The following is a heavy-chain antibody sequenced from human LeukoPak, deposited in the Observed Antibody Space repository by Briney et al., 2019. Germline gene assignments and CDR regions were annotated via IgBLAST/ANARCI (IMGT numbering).Heavy chain of an antibody. CDR1: GGSISSYY. CDR2: ISDIGSI. D-gene: IGHD3-3*01. Sequence: SETLSLTCTVSGGSISSYYWSWIRQPPGKGLEWIAYISDIGSINYNPSLKSRVTISLDTSKNQFSLKLSSVTAADTAVYYCARHVYYDFWSGYYGKVDAFDIWGQGTMVTVSS. V-gene: IGHV4-59*08. CDR3: ARHVYYDFWSGYYGKVDAFDI. J-gene: IGHJ3*02.